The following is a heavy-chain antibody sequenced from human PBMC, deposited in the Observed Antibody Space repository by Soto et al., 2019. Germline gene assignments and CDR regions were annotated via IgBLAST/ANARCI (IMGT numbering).Heavy chain of an antibody. CDR3: ARGEQLVRGNYYGMDV. Sequence: QVQLVQSGGEVTKPGSSVKVSCKASGGTFSSNVISWVRQVPGQGLEWMGGIIPIFGSANYAQKFQGRVTITADESTSTAYMELNSLRYEHTAVFYCARGEQLVRGNYYGMDVWGQGTTVTVSS. CDR2: IIPIFGSA. D-gene: IGHD6-6*01. J-gene: IGHJ6*02. CDR1: GGTFSSNV. V-gene: IGHV1-69*01.